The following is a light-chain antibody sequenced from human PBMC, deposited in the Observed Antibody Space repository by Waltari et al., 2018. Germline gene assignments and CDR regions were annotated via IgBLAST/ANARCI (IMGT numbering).Light chain of an antibody. V-gene: IGLV2-11*01. Sequence: QSALTQPRSVSGSPGQSVTISCTGSSSDFGGYDYVSWYQQHPGKAPRLMIYDVVKRPSGVPDRFSGSKSVDTASLTISGLQAEDEADYYCCSYAGSYSWVFGGGTKVTVL. J-gene: IGLJ3*02. CDR3: CSYAGSYSWV. CDR2: DVV. CDR1: SSDFGGYDY.